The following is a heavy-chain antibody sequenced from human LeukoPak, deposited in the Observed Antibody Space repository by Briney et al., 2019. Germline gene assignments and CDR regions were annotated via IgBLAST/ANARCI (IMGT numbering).Heavy chain of an antibody. Sequence: ASVKVSCKTSGYTFTGYYMHWVRQAPGQGLEWMGWINPDSGATNYAQKFQGRATMTRDTSISTAYMELSRLRSDDTAVYYCARGEGCSSTRCYYYYYMDVWGKGTTVTVSS. V-gene: IGHV1-2*02. CDR2: INPDSGAT. D-gene: IGHD2-2*01. J-gene: IGHJ6*03. CDR1: GYTFTGYY. CDR3: ARGEGCSSTRCYYYYYMDV.